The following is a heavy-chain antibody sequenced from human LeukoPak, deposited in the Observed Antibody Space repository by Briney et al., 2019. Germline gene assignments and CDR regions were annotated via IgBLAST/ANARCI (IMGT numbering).Heavy chain of an antibody. J-gene: IGHJ5*02. Sequence: PGGSLRLSCSASGFTFSSYAMHWVRQAPGKGLEYVSAISSNGGSTYYADSVKGRFTISRDNAKNTLYLQMNSLRAEDTAVYYCASQVVGAAFDPWGQGTLVTVSS. CDR2: ISSNGGST. V-gene: IGHV3-64*04. CDR1: GFTFSSYA. D-gene: IGHD2-15*01. CDR3: ASQVVGAAFDP.